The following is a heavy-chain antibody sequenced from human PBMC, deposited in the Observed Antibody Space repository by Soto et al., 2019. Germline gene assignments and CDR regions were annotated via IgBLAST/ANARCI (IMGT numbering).Heavy chain of an antibody. CDR2: ISYDGSNK. V-gene: IGHV3-30*18. CDR3: AKNRLLWFGELFRAPPAGMDV. Sequence: LRLSCAASGFTFSSYGMHWVRQAPGKGLEWVAVISYDGSNKYYADSVKGRFTISRDNSKNTLYLQMNSLRAEDTAVYYCAKNRLLWFGELFRAPPAGMDVWGQGTTVTVSS. CDR1: GFTFSSYG. D-gene: IGHD3-10*01. J-gene: IGHJ6*02.